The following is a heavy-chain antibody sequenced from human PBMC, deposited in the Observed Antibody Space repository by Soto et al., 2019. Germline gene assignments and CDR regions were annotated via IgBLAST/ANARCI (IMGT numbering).Heavy chain of an antibody. D-gene: IGHD2-2*01. CDR2: IYPGDSDT. CDR3: ARLPGIVAPATVFLDN. V-gene: IGHV5-51*01. CDR1: GYRFTSSW. Sequence: PGESLKISCKASGYRFTSSWIGWVRQMPGKGLEWMGIIYPGDSDTRYRPSFQGQVTISADKSSSTAYLRWNSLQASDTAMYYCARLPGIVAPATVFLDNWGQGTMVTVSS. J-gene: IGHJ4*02.